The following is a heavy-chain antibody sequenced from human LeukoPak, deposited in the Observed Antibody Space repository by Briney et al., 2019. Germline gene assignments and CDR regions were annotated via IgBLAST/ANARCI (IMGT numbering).Heavy chain of an antibody. CDR3: AKMGVPGTTVTTSDY. CDR1: GFTFDDYA. V-gene: IGHV3-9*01. CDR2: ISWNSGSI. Sequence: GRSLRLSCAASGFTFDDYAMHWVRQAPGKGLEWVSGISWNSGSIGYADSVKGRFTISRDNAKNSLYLQMNSLRAEDTALYYCAKMGVPGTTVTTSDYWGQGTLVTVSS. J-gene: IGHJ4*02. D-gene: IGHD4-17*01.